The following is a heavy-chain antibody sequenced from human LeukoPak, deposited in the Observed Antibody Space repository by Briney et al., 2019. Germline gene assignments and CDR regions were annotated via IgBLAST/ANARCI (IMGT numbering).Heavy chain of an antibody. CDR2: IYSGGST. J-gene: IGHJ4*02. CDR3: ARGTMFPYYFDY. D-gene: IGHD3-10*02. Sequence: GGSLRLSCAASGFTVSSNYMSWVRQAPGKGLEWVSVIYSGGSTYYADSVKGRFTISRDNAKNSLYLQMNSLRAEDTAVYYCARGTMFPYYFDYWGQGTLVTVSS. CDR1: GFTVSSNY. V-gene: IGHV3-53*01.